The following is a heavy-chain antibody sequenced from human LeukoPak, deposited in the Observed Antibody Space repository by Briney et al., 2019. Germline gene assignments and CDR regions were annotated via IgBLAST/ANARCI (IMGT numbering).Heavy chain of an antibody. CDR3: ARVGITAATADY. V-gene: IGHV1-46*01. Sequence: ASVKVSCKASGYTFTSYYMHWMRQAPGQGPEWMGIINPRGGSTDYAQKFQGRVTMTSGTSTSTVYMELHSLRSEDTAVYFCARVGITAATADYWGQGTLVTVSS. J-gene: IGHJ4*02. CDR2: INPRGGST. D-gene: IGHD4-23*01. CDR1: GYTFTSYY.